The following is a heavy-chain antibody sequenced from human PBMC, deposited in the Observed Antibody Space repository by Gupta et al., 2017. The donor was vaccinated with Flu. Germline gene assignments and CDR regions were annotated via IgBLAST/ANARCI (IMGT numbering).Heavy chain of an antibody. CDR1: GGSFSGYY. J-gene: IGHJ5*02. CDR2: INHSGST. D-gene: IGHD1-26*01. CDR3: ARGREGTPFDP. V-gene: IGHV4-34*01. Sequence: QVQLQQWGAGLLKPSETLSLTCAVYGGSFSGYYWSWIRQPPGKGLEWIGEINHSGSTNYNPSLKSRVTISVDTSKNQFSLKLSSVTAADTAVYYCARGREGTPFDPWGQGTLVTVSS.